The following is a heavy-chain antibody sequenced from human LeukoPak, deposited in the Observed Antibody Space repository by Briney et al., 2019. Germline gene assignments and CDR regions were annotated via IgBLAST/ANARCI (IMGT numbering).Heavy chain of an antibody. J-gene: IGHJ4*02. D-gene: IGHD3-16*01. V-gene: IGHV3-23*01. CDR2: ISGGGGSA. Sequence: GGSLRLSCTASGFTFSNYGMNWVRQAPGKGLEWVSVISGGGGSAYYADSVMGRFTISRDNSKDTLYLQMNSLRAEDTAVYYCAKDGGSLGEVRDWGQGTLVTVSS. CDR3: AKDGGSLGEVRD. CDR1: GFTFSNYG.